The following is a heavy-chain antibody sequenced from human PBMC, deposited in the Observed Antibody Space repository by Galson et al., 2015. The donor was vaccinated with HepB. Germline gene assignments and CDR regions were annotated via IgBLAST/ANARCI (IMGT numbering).Heavy chain of an antibody. V-gene: IGHV1-2*06. Sequence: SVKVSCKASGYTFTGYYMHWVRQAPGQGLEWMGRINPNSGGTNYAQKFQGRVTMTRDTSISTAYMELSRLRSDDTAVYYCARLPPNRGGDCYSFFDYWGQGTLVTVSS. J-gene: IGHJ4*02. CDR2: INPNSGGT. CDR3: ARLPPNRGGDCYSFFDY. D-gene: IGHD2-21*02. CDR1: GYTFTGYY.